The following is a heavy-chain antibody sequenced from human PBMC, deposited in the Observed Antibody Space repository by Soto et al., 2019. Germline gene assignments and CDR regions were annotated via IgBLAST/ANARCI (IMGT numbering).Heavy chain of an antibody. Sequence: QVQLVQSGAEVKKPGASVKVSCKASGYTFTGYYMHWVRQAPGQGLEWMGWINPNSGGTNYAQKFQGWVTMTRDTSISTAYMELSRLRSDDTAVYYCARPYRRGSIVGATFLFGYWGQGTLVTVSS. J-gene: IGHJ4*02. CDR2: INPNSGGT. CDR3: ARPYRRGSIVGATFLFGY. D-gene: IGHD1-26*01. V-gene: IGHV1-2*04. CDR1: GYTFTGYY.